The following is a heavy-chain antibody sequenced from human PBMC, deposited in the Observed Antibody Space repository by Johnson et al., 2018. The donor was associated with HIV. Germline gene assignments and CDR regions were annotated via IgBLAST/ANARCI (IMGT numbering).Heavy chain of an antibody. V-gene: IGHV3-11*04. CDR1: GFTFSDYY. D-gene: IGHD3-22*01. J-gene: IGHJ3*01. CDR2: ISSSGSTI. Sequence: QVQLVESGGGLVKPGGSLRLSCAASGFTFSDYYMNWIRQAPGKGLEWVSYISSSGSTIYYADSVKGRFTISRDNAKNSLYLQMNSLRAEDTAVYHCARGSRYTYDNDDAYLLHAFDFWGLGTKVTVSS. CDR3: ARGSRYTYDNDDAYLLHAFDF.